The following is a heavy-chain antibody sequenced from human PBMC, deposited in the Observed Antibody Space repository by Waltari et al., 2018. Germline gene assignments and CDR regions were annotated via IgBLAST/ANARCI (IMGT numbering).Heavy chain of an antibody. D-gene: IGHD6-13*01. V-gene: IGHV3-48*01. CDR3: ARGMGSSWFYL. CDR1: GFSFSNYN. Sequence: EVQLVESGGGFVQPGGSLRLYCAASGFSFSNYNMNWVRQAPGKGLEWLSYINEPGAIIFYADSVKGRFTISRDNAKNSLYLQMNDLRAEDTAVYYCARGMGSSWFYLWGQGTLVTVSS. CDR2: INEPGAII. J-gene: IGHJ5*02.